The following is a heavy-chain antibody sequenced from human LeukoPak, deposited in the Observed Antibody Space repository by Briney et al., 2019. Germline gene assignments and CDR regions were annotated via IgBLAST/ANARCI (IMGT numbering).Heavy chain of an antibody. CDR2: IIPIFGTA. J-gene: IGHJ4*02. CDR3: ARDSIRQQLYYFDY. V-gene: IGHV1-69*13. D-gene: IGHD6-13*01. CDR1: GYTFTSYG. Sequence: SVKVSCKASGYTFTSYGISWVRQAPGQGLEWMGGIIPIFGTANYAQKFQGRVTITADESTSTAYMELSSLRSEDTAVYYCARDSIRQQLYYFDYWGQGTLVTVSS.